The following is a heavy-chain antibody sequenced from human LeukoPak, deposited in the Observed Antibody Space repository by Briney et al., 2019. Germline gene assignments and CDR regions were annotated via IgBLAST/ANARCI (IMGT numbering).Heavy chain of an antibody. Sequence: SETLSLTCAVYGGSLSGYYWSWIRQPPGKGLEWIGEINHSGSTNYNPSLKSRVTISVDTSKNQFSLKLSSVTAADTAVYYCARGPRGFDPWGQGTLVTVSS. J-gene: IGHJ5*02. V-gene: IGHV4-34*01. CDR1: GGSLSGYY. CDR3: ARGPRGFDP. CDR2: INHSGST.